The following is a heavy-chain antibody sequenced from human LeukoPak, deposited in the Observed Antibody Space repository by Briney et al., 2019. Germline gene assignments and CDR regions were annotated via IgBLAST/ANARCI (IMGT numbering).Heavy chain of an antibody. CDR2: ISGSGKNT. CDR1: GFTFSNYA. CDR3: ASATVTTLRNAFDI. Sequence: GGSLRLSCAASGFTFSNYAMNWVRQAPGKRLEWVSAISGSGKNTYYADSVRGRFTISRDNSKNTLYLQMNSLRAEDTAVYYCASATVTTLRNAFDIWGQGTMVTVSS. D-gene: IGHD4-17*01. J-gene: IGHJ3*02. V-gene: IGHV3-23*01.